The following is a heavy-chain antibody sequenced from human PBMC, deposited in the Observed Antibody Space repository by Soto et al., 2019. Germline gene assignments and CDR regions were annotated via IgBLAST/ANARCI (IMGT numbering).Heavy chain of an antibody. J-gene: IGHJ4*02. CDR3: ASQVEMATALAY. CDR1: GGTVSSYT. V-gene: IGHV1-69*02. Sequence: SVKVSCKASGGTVSSYTITWVRQAPGQGLEWMGRIIPMLGIVNSAQKFQGRVTITADISTSTAYMEVSSLRSEDTAVYYCASQVEMATALAYWGQGTLVTVSS. CDR2: IIPMLGIV. D-gene: IGHD5-18*01.